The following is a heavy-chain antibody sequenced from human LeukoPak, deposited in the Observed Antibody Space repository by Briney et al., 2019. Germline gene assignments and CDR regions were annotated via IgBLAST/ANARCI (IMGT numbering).Heavy chain of an antibody. D-gene: IGHD6-13*01. CDR3: ARGRAAGWKYFDY. V-gene: IGHV4-34*01. CDR1: GGSITGYY. Sequence: SETLSLTCAVYGGSITGYYWSWIRQPPGKGLEWVGEINHSGSTNYNPSLKSRVTISVDTSKNQFSLKLSSVTAADTAVYYCARGRAAGWKYFDYWGQGTLVTVSS. CDR2: INHSGST. J-gene: IGHJ4*02.